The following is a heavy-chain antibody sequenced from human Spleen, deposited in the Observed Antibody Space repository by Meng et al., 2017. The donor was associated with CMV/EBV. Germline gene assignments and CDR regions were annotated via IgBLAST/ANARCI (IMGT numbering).Heavy chain of an antibody. D-gene: IGHD3-22*01. CDR2: INPKSGGT. J-gene: IGHJ4*02. Sequence: ASVKVSCKASGYTFTGHYLHWVRQAPGQGLEWMGWINPKSGGTNYAQKFQGRVTMTRDTSISTAYMELRRLKSDDTAVYYCAREIARIIYYDSSGYIDQWGQGTLVTVSS. CDR1: GYTFTGHY. V-gene: IGHV1-2*02. CDR3: AREIARIIYYDSSGYIDQ.